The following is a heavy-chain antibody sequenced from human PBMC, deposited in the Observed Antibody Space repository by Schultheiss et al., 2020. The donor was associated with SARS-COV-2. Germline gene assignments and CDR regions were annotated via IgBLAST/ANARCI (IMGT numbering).Heavy chain of an antibody. CDR2: ISAYNGNT. D-gene: IGHD5-18*01. Sequence: ASVKVSCKASGYTFTSYGISWVRQAPGQGLEWMGWISAYNGNTNYAQKLQGRVTMTTDTSTSTAYMELRSLRSDDTAVYYCARDPDTAMVTVGMDVWGQGTTVTVSS. CDR3: ARDPDTAMVTVGMDV. CDR1: GYTFTSYG. J-gene: IGHJ6*02. V-gene: IGHV1-18*04.